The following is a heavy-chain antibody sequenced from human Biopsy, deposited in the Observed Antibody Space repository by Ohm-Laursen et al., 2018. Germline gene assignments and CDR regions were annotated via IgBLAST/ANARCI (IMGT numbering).Heavy chain of an antibody. CDR1: GFGMYA. V-gene: IGHV3-30*18. Sequence: SLRLSCAATGFGMYAMHWVRQPPGKGLEWLAVTAYDGSNKYYAESVKGRFTISRDRSRDTVHLQMNSLRYEDTALYYCAKDGGQWLGGAFDIWGHGTMVSVSS. CDR3: AKDGGQWLGGAFDI. CDR2: TAYDGSNK. J-gene: IGHJ3*02. D-gene: IGHD6-19*01.